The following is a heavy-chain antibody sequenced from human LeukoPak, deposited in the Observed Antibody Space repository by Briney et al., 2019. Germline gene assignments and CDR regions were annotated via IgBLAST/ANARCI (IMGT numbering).Heavy chain of an antibody. D-gene: IGHD4-17*01. CDR2: MNCNSGGT. CDR1: GYTFVGYY. CDR3: ARLNGDYRRFDP. Sequence: ASVKVSRKASGYTFVGYYLHWVRQAPGQGLGWMGWMNCNSGGTRSTPKFQGRVIMTRDSSISTAYLELDRLTSDDTAIYYCARLNGDYRRFDPWGQGTLVTVSS. J-gene: IGHJ5*02. V-gene: IGHV1-2*02.